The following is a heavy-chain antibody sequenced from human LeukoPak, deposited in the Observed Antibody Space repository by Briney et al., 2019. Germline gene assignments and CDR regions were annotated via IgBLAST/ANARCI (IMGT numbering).Heavy chain of an antibody. CDR1: GFTFSSYT. V-gene: IGHV3-64*01. CDR3: ARDHTSGWYYFDY. J-gene: IGHJ4*02. Sequence: GGSLSLSCVASGFTFSSYTMHWVRQAPGKGLEYVSGITSNGGSTYYANSVKGRFTISRDNSKNTLYLQMGSLRAEDMAVYYCARDHTSGWYYFDYWGLGTLVTVSS. CDR2: ITSNGGST. D-gene: IGHD6-19*01.